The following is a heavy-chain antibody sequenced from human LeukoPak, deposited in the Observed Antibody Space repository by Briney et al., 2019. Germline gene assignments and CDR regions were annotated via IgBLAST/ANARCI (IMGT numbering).Heavy chain of an antibody. CDR3: AGGVLEMATM. CDR2: IYYSGST. D-gene: IGHD5-24*01. V-gene: IGHV4-31*03. Sequence: PSQTLSLTCTVSGGSISSGGYYWSWIRQHPGKGLEWIGYIYYSGSTNYNPSLKSRVTMSVDTSKNQFSLKLSSVTAADTAVYYCAGGVLEMATMWGQGTLVTVSS. J-gene: IGHJ4*02. CDR1: GGSISSGGYY.